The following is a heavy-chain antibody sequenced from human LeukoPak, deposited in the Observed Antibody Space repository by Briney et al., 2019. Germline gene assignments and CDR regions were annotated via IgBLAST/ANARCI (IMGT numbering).Heavy chain of an antibody. Sequence: PGGSLRLSCAASGFTFSNSWMHWVRQAPGKRLVWVSRTNTDGTSTNYADSVKGRFTISRDNAKNTLYLQMHTLGAEDTAVYYCARTYNSWYFDLWGRGTLVTVSS. D-gene: IGHD3-10*01. V-gene: IGHV3-74*01. CDR3: ARTYNSWYFDL. CDR2: TNTDGTST. CDR1: GFTFSNSW. J-gene: IGHJ2*01.